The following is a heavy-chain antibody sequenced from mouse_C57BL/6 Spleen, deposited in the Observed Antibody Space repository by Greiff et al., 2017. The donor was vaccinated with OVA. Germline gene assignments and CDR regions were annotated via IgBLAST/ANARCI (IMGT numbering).Heavy chain of an antibody. CDR2: FHPYNDDT. CDR3: ARGSSGHYYAMDY. D-gene: IGHD3-2*02. Sequence: QVHVKQSGAELVKPGASVKMSCKASGYTFTTYPIEWMKQNHGKSLEWIGNFHPYNDDTKYNEKFKGKATLTVEKSSSTVYLELSRLTSDDSAVYYCARGSSGHYYAMDYWGQGTSVTVSS. V-gene: IGHV1-47*01. CDR1: GYTFTTYP. J-gene: IGHJ4*01.